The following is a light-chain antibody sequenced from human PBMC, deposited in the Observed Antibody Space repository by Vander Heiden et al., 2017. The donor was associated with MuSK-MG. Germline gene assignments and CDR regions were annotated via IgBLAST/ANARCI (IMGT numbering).Light chain of an antibody. CDR3: QLYAVYVSA. J-gene: IGKJ2*01. Sequence: DIQMTQSPSTLSASVGDRVTFTCRASQSISRYLAWYQQKPGNAPKLLIYDASTLQSGVPSTFSGSGSGTEFTLTISSLQPDDFTTYYCQLYAVYVSAFGQGTKLEIK. V-gene: IGKV1-5*01. CDR1: QSISRY. CDR2: DAS.